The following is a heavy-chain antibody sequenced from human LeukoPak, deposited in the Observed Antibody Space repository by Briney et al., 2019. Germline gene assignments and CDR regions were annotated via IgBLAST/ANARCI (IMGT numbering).Heavy chain of an antibody. D-gene: IGHD1-26*01. J-gene: IGHJ3*02. CDR1: DGSISSSSYY. CDR3: ASYVGRGAFDI. CDR2: IYYSGST. V-gene: IGHV4-39*07. Sequence: SETLSLTCTVSDGSISSSSYYWGWIRPPPGKGLEWIGSIYYSGSTYFNPSLKSRVTITVDTYKNQFSLKLSSVTAADTAVYYCASYVGRGAFDIWGQGTMVTVSS.